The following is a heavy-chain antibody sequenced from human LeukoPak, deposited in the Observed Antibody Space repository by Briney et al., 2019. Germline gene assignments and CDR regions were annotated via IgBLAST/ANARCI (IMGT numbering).Heavy chain of an antibody. V-gene: IGHV4-34*01. CDR3: ARRVTTRLPFRY. J-gene: IGHJ4*02. CDR2: INHSGST. D-gene: IGHD4-17*01. Sequence: SETLSLTCAVYGGSFSGYYWSWIRHPPGKGLEWIGEINHSGSTNYNPSLKSRVTISVKPSKKQFSLKLTSVTAAETAVYYRARRVTTRLPFRYWGQGTLVTVSS. CDR1: GGSFSGYY.